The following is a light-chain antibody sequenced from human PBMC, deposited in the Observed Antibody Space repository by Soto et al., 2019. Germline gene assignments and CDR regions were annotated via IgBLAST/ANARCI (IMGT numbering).Light chain of an antibody. Sequence: DIQMTQSPSFVSASVGDRVTITCRASQGIVSWLAWYQHKPGRAPKLLIHAASSLESGVPSRFSGSGSGTDFTLTISSLQPEDFATYYCQQTSSFPLPFGGGTKVEIK. V-gene: IGKV1-12*01. CDR1: QGIVSW. J-gene: IGKJ4*01. CDR2: AAS. CDR3: QQTSSFPLP.